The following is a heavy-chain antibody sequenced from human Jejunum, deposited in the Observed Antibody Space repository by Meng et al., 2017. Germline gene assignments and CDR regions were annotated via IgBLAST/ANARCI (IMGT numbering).Heavy chain of an antibody. J-gene: IGHJ4*02. Sequence: EVQLAESGGCLVVPWGSLRLSCAASGFTFSNYWMYWVRQAPGKGLVWVSRINSDGSSTSYADSVKGRFTISRDNAKNTLYLQMNSLRAEDTAVYYCALTYTVTNFDYWGQGTLVTVSS. CDR3: ALTYTVTNFDY. D-gene: IGHD4-17*01. CDR2: INSDGSST. V-gene: IGHV3-74*01. CDR1: GFTFSNYW.